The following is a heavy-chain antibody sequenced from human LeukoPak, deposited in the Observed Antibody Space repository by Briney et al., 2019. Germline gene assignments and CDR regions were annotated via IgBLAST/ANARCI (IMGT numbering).Heavy chain of an antibody. CDR3: ARGGIVGATGDAFDI. CDR1: GGSISSYY. Sequence: PSETLSLTCTVSGGSISSYYWSWIRQHPGKGLEWIGYIYYSGSTNYNPSLKSRVTISVDTSKNQFSLKLSSVTAADTAVYYCARGGIVGATGDAFDIWGQGTMVTVSS. CDR2: IYYSGST. V-gene: IGHV4-59*01. J-gene: IGHJ3*02. D-gene: IGHD1-26*01.